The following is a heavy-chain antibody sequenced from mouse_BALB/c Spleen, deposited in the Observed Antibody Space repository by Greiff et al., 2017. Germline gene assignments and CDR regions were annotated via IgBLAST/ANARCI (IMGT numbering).Heavy chain of an antibody. CDR1: GDSITSGY. Sequence: VKLVESGPSLVKPSQTLSLTCSVTGDSITSGYWNWIRKFPGNKLEYMGYISYSGSTYYNPSLKSRISITRDTSKNQYYLQLNSVTTEDTATYYCARTDYGSSYGAMDYWGQGTSVTVSS. J-gene: IGHJ4*01. CDR3: ARTDYGSSYGAMDY. D-gene: IGHD1-1*01. V-gene: IGHV3-8*02. CDR2: ISYSGST.